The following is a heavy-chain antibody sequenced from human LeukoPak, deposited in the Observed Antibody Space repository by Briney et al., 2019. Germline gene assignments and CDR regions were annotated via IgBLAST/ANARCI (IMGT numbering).Heavy chain of an antibody. Sequence: PGGSLRLSCAASVFTFSSYAMSWVRQAPGKGLEWVSAISGSGGSTYYADSVKGRFTISRDNSKNTLYLQMNSLRAEDTAVYYCAKDPDVDDSSDNPFYYYYYMDVWGKGTTVTISS. D-gene: IGHD3-22*01. J-gene: IGHJ6*03. CDR1: VFTFSSYA. CDR2: ISGSGGST. CDR3: AKDPDVDDSSDNPFYYYYYMDV. V-gene: IGHV3-23*01.